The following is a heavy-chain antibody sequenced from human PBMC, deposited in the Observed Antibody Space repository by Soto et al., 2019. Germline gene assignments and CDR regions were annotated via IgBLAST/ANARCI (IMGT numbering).Heavy chain of an antibody. J-gene: IGHJ3*01. CDR2: IIPMLTVT. Sequence: QVHLIQSGAEVKKPGSSVKVSCKAAGGTFNTYTLIWVRQAPGHGLEWMGRIIPMLTVTNSAQKFQGRLTLTADKSTGTPFMELTSLRSDDTAVYYCSIGSWSAETFDVWGQGTMVTVSS. V-gene: IGHV1-69*02. D-gene: IGHD2-2*01. CDR3: SIGSWSAETFDV. CDR1: GGTFNTYT.